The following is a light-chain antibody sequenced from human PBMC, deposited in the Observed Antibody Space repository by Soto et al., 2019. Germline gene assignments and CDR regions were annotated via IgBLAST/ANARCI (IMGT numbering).Light chain of an antibody. CDR2: NAS. CDR1: QSISSW. V-gene: IGKV1-5*01. CDR3: QQYNNLPPT. Sequence: DIQMTQSPSTLSASVGDRVTITCRTSQSISSWLAWFQHKPGKAPKLLIYNASSLKSGVPPRFRGSVSGKDFTLTITSLQPYDFATYYCQQYNNLPPTVGQGTKVDIK. J-gene: IGKJ1*01.